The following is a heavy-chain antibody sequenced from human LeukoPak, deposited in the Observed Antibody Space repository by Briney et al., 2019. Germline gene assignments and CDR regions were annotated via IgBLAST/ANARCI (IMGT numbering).Heavy chain of an antibody. D-gene: IGHD3-10*01. V-gene: IGHV3-30*02. J-gene: IGHJ4*02. CDR2: IRYDGNNK. CDR1: GFTFSNYG. Sequence: GGSLRLSCAVSGFTFSNYGMHWVRQAPGKGLEWVAFIRYDGNNKYYVDSVKGRFTISRDNSKNTLHLKMNSLRTEDTAMYYCTKDRNYYGSGSYGSFDYWGQGTLVTVSS. CDR3: TKDRNYYGSGSYGSFDY.